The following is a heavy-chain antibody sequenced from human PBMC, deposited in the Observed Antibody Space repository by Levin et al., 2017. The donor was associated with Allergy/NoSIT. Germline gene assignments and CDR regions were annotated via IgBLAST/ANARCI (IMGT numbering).Heavy chain of an antibody. CDR2: ISSSSSTI. D-gene: IGHD6-19*01. V-gene: IGHV3-48*01. J-gene: IGHJ5*02. CDR3: AGGSSGWYDWFDP. Sequence: GESLKISCAASGFTFSSYSMNWVRQAPGKGLEWVSYISSSSSTIYYADSVKGRFTISRDNAKNSLYLQMNSLRAEDTAVYYCAGGSSGWYDWFDPWGQGTLVTVSS. CDR1: GFTFSSYS.